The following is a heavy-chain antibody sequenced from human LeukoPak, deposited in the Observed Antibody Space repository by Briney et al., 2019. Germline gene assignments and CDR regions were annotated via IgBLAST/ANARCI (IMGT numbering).Heavy chain of an antibody. J-gene: IGHJ6*02. CDR1: GGSISSSSYY. V-gene: IGHV4-39*01. CDR2: IYYSGST. CDR3: ARVLPRRGNYYYYGMDV. Sequence: SETLSLTCTVSGGSISSSSYYWGWIRQPPGKGLEWIGSIYYSGSTYYNPSLKSRVTISVDTSKNQFSLKLSSVTAADTAVYYCARVLPRRGNYYYYGMDVWGQGTTVTVSS. D-gene: IGHD3-16*01.